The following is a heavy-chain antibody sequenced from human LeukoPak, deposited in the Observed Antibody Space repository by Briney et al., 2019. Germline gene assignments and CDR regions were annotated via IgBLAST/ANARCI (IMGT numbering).Heavy chain of an antibody. CDR2: IIPIFGTA. J-gene: IGHJ6*03. CDR1: GGTCSSYA. CDR3: ASQLRPLGYYYMDV. Sequence: SVKVSCKASGGTCSSYAISWVRQAPGPGLEWMGGIIPIFGTANYAQKFQGRVTITADESTSTAYMELSSLRSEDTAVYYCASQLRPLGYYYMDVWGKGTTVTVSS. D-gene: IGHD1-1*01. V-gene: IGHV1-69*13.